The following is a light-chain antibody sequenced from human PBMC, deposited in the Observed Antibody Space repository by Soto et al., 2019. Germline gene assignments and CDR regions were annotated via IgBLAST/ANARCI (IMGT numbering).Light chain of an antibody. Sequence: ETVLTQSPGTLSLSPGETGTLSCRASQSVTSSYLAWYQQKPDQAPRLLIYGASNRATVIPDRFSGSGSGTDFTLTISRLEPEDFAVYYCQQYVSSLFTFGQGTKLEIK. V-gene: IGKV3-20*01. J-gene: IGKJ2*01. CDR3: QQYVSSLFT. CDR1: QSVTSSY. CDR2: GAS.